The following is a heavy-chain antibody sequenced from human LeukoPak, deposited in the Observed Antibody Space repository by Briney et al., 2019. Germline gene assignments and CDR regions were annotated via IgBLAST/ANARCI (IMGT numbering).Heavy chain of an antibody. V-gene: IGHV4-34*01. CDR3: ARRWNYGRNYYIDV. Sequence: SETLSLTCAVSGGSFSNYYWSWIRQRPGRGLEWIGEINDSGRNNYNPPLMSRVTISVDTSKNQFSLRLNSVTATDTAVYYCARRWNYGRNYYIDVWGKGATVSVSS. D-gene: IGHD1-7*01. CDR2: INDSGRN. CDR1: GGSFSNYY. J-gene: IGHJ6*03.